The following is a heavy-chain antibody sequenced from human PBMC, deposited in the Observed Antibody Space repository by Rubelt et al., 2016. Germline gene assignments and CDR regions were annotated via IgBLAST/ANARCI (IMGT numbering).Heavy chain of an antibody. J-gene: IGHJ4*02. D-gene: IGHD1-26*01. CDR1: GGSVSTTRYY. V-gene: IGHV4-39*01. CDR3: VRLRKNAWEQVGHPDF. Sequence: QLQLQESGPGLLKPSETLSLTCTVSGGSVSTTRYYWGWVRQPPGKGFEWLGRVYYTGSTDYTPSLEGRVTMSVSTSRNQLSLRLTSVTASDTGMYFWVRLRKNAWEQVGHPDFWGQGTLLTVSS. CDR2: VYYTGST.